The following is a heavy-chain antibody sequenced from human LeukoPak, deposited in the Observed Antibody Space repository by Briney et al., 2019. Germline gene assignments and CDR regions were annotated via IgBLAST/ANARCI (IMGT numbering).Heavy chain of an antibody. V-gene: IGHV3-23*01. CDR3: AKGISGAYSPIFNY. CDR1: GFTFSSYA. D-gene: IGHD1-26*01. CDR2: ISGSDGKI. J-gene: IGHJ4*02. Sequence: GGSLRLSCAASGFTFSSYAMSWVRQAPGKGLEWVSGISGSDGKINYADSVKGRFTISRDNSKDTLYLQMNSLRAEDTAVYYCAKGISGAYSPIFNYWGQGTLVTVSS.